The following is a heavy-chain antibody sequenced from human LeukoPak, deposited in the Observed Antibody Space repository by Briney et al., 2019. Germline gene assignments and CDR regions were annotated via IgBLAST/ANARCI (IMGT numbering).Heavy chain of an antibody. CDR2: IYYSGSP. D-gene: IGHD3-16*02. CDR1: GDSISSNY. J-gene: IGHJ4*02. Sequence: SETLSLTCSVSGDSISSNYWSWMRQPPGKGLEWIGYIYYSGSPNYNPSLKSRATMSVATSKNKFSLNLSSVTAADTAVYYCARDFVYDYVWGSYRYNYFDYWGQGTLVTVSS. V-gene: IGHV4-59*01. CDR3: ARDFVYDYVWGSYRYNYFDY.